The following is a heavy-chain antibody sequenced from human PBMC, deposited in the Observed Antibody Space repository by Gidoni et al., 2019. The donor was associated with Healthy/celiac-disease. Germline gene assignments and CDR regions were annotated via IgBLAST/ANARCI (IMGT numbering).Heavy chain of an antibody. CDR3: AKADIVVVIAATHFDY. J-gene: IGHJ4*02. Sequence: QVQLVESGGGVVQPGRSLRLSCAASGFTFSHYAMHWVRQAPGKGLEWVAVISYDARNKYSADSVKGRFTISRDNSKNTLYLQMNSLRAEDTAVYYCAKADIVVVIAATHFDYWGQGTLVTVSS. D-gene: IGHD2-15*01. V-gene: IGHV3-30*18. CDR1: GFTFSHYA. CDR2: ISYDARNK.